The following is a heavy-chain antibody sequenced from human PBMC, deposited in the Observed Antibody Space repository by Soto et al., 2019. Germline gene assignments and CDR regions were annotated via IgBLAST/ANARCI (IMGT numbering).Heavy chain of an antibody. CDR2: IIPIFGTA. J-gene: IGHJ6*02. Sequence: SVKVSCKASGGTFSSYAISWVRQAPGQGLEWMGGIIPIFGTANYAQKFQGRVTITADESTSTAYMELSSLRSEDTAVYYCARGFRESAYDSSGYYFGYYGMDVWGQGTTVTVSS. V-gene: IGHV1-69*13. CDR1: GGTFSSYA. CDR3: ARGFRESAYDSSGYYFGYYGMDV. D-gene: IGHD3-22*01.